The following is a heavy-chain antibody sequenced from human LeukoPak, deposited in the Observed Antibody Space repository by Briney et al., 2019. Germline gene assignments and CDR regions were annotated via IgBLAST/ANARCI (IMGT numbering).Heavy chain of an antibody. J-gene: IGHJ3*02. CDR3: ARSKDIVVAPDAFDI. V-gene: IGHV2-70*11. CDR2: IDWDDDK. Sequence: SGPALVKPTQTLTLTCTFSGFSPSTSGMCVSWIRQPGGKALEWLARIDWDDDKYYSTSLKTRLTISKDTSKNQVVLTMTNMDPVDTATYYCARSKDIVVAPDAFDIWGQGTMVTVSS. CDR1: GFSPSTSGMC. D-gene: IGHD2-2*01.